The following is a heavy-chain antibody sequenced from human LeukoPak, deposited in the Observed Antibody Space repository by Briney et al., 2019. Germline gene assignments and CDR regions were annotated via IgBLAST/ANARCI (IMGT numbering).Heavy chain of an antibody. D-gene: IGHD3-22*01. Sequence: GMSLRLSCAASGFDFGSYNIHWVRQAPGKGPEGVAVIWYDGSLKYYVDSVKGRFTISRDNSENALYLQINSLRVEDTAVFYCARGQRATLDHSDSRASPNWIDPWGQGTQVTVTP. CDR1: GFDFGSYN. V-gene: IGHV3-33*01. CDR3: ARGQRATLDHSDSRASPNWIDP. J-gene: IGHJ5*02. CDR2: IWYDGSLK.